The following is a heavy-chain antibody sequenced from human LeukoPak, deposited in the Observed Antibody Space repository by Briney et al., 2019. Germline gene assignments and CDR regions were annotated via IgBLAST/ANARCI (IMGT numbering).Heavy chain of an antibody. CDR1: GGSFSGYY. CDR3: ARDPSRRFGA. Sequence: SETLSLTCAVYGGSFSGYYWSWIRQPPGKGLEWIGYIYYSGSTYYNPSLKSRVTISVDTSKNQFSLKLSSVTAADTAVYYCARDPSRRFGAWGQGTLVTVSS. V-gene: IGHV4-34*09. CDR2: IYYSGST. D-gene: IGHD3-3*01. J-gene: IGHJ5*02.